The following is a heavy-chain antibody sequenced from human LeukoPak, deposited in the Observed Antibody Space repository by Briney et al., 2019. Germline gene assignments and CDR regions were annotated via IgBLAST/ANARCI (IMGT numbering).Heavy chain of an antibody. J-gene: IGHJ6*02. CDR2: ISSSSTI. CDR3: ARVRLGDYGLDV. D-gene: IGHD3-22*01. Sequence: GGSLRLSCAASRFTFSTHSMNWVRQAPGKGLEWVSYISSSSTIYYADSVKGRFTISRDNAKNSLYLQMNSLRDEDTAVYYCARVRLGDYGLDVWGQGTTVTVSS. CDR1: RFTFSTHS. V-gene: IGHV3-48*02.